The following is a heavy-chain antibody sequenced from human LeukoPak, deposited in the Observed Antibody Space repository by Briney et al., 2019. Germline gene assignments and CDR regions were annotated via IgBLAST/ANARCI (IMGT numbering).Heavy chain of an antibody. J-gene: IGHJ6*02. CDR3: AGARGYSYGFAYNYYGMDV. Sequence: SETLSLTCAVYGGSFSGYYWSWIRQPPGKGLEWIGEINHSGSTNYNPSLKSRVTISVDTSKNQFSLKLSSVTAADTAVYYCAGARGYSYGFAYNYYGMDVWGQGTTVTVSS. CDR1: GGSFSGYY. CDR2: INHSGST. V-gene: IGHV4-34*01. D-gene: IGHD5-18*01.